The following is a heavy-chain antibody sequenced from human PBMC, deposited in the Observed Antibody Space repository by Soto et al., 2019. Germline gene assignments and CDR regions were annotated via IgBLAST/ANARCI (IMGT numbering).Heavy chain of an antibody. V-gene: IGHV3-30-3*01. D-gene: IGHD6-25*01. CDR1: GFNFRGFT. CDR3: AREPWGYSGSAKHFDY. J-gene: IGHJ4*02. CDR2: ISYAGDYK. Sequence: QVHLVESGGGVVQPGGSLRLSCAASGFNFRGFTMHWVRQAPDKGLEWLSVISYAGDYKNYADSVRGRISISRDNSKNTLFLQMNNLRPDDTAVYFCAREPWGYSGSAKHFDYWGQGSLVIVSS.